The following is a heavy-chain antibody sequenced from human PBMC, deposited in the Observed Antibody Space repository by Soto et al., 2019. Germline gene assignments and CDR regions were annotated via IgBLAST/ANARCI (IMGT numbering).Heavy chain of an antibody. CDR2: ISGSGGST. CDR1: GFTFSSYA. Sequence: GGSLRLSCAASGFTFSSYAMSWVRQAPGKGLEWVSAISGSGGSTYYADSVKGRFTISRDNSKNTLYLQMNSLRAEDTAVYYCAKDRTHSSSWLQIYCYYMDVWGKGTTVTV. V-gene: IGHV3-23*01. J-gene: IGHJ6*03. D-gene: IGHD6-13*01. CDR3: AKDRTHSSSWLQIYCYYMDV.